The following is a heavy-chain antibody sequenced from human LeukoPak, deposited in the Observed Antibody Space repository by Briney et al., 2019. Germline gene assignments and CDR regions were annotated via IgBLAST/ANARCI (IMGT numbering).Heavy chain of an antibody. CDR2: INHSGST. CDR3: AKTGSRSHYYYYYMDV. D-gene: IGHD2-15*01. Sequence: SETLSLTCAVYGGSFSGYYWSWIRQPPGKGLEWIGEINHSGSTNYNPSLKSRVTISVDTSKNQFSLKLSSVTTADTAVYYCAKTGSRSHYYYYYMDVWGKGTTVTISS. CDR1: GGSFSGYY. V-gene: IGHV4-34*01. J-gene: IGHJ6*03.